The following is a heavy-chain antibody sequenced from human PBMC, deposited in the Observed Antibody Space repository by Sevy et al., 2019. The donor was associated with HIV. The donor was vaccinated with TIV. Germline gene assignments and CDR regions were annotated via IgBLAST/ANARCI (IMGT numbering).Heavy chain of an antibody. CDR3: ASTRYYYDSSGDRAFDI. CDR1: GYTFTGYY. J-gene: IGHJ3*02. CDR2: INPNSGGT. D-gene: IGHD3-22*01. V-gene: IGHV1-2*02. Sequence: ASVKVSCKASGYTFTGYYIHWVRQAPGQGLEWMGWINPNSGGTNYAQKFQGRVTMTRDTSISTAYIELSRLRSDDTAVYYCASTRYYYDSSGDRAFDIWGQGTMVTVSS.